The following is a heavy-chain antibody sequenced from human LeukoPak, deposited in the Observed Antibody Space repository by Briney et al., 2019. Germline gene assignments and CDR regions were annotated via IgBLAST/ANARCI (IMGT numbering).Heavy chain of an antibody. Sequence: ASVKVSCKASGYTCTSYDINWVRQATGQGLEWMGWMNPNSGNTGYAQKFQGRVTITRNTSISTAYMELSSLRSEDTAVYYCARGQANGAQVFDYWGQGTLVTVSS. V-gene: IGHV1-8*03. CDR2: MNPNSGNT. J-gene: IGHJ4*02. D-gene: IGHD4-17*01. CDR3: ARGQANGAQVFDY. CDR1: GYTCTSYD.